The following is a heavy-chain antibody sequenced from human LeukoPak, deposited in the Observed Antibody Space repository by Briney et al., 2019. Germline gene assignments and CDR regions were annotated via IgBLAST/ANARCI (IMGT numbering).Heavy chain of an antibody. J-gene: IGHJ4*02. CDR2: LYPEAGEM. CDR3: ATGRTWWDLLNY. D-gene: IGHD1-26*01. V-gene: IGHV1-24*01. Sequence: ASVTVSCTVSGHTLTELSLHWVRQAPGKGREWVGGLYPEAGEMIYSQKFEGRVTMTEDTSTDIAYMEMSSLRSEDTAVYYCATGRTWWDLLNYWGQGTLVTVSS. CDR1: GHTLTELS.